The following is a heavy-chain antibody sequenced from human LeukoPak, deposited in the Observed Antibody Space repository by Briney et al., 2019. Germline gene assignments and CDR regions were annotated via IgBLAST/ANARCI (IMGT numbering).Heavy chain of an antibody. CDR3: AKANSGSYWVSIDY. CDR1: GFTFDDYA. CDR2: ISWNSGSI. V-gene: IGHV3-9*01. J-gene: IGHJ4*02. D-gene: IGHD1-26*01. Sequence: SGGSLRLSCAASGFTFDDYAMHWVRQAPGKGLEWVSGISWNSGSIGYADSVKGRFTISSDNAKNSLYLQMNSLRAEDTALYYCAKANSGSYWVSIDYWGQGTLVTVSS.